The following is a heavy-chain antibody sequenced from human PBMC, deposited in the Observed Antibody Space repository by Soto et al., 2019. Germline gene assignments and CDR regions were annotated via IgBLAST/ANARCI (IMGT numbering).Heavy chain of an antibody. CDR2: INDDGIRT. D-gene: IGHD4-4*01. Sequence: EVQLVESGGGLVQPGGSLRLSCAASGFTFSSYWMHWVRQAPGKGLELVSRINDDGIRTSYADSVKGRFTISRDNANQTLYLPLNLLRDDDTAIYYCARRHRPSYTADYWGPGALVTVYS. CDR3: ARRHRPSYTADY. J-gene: IGHJ4*02. V-gene: IGHV3-74*01. CDR1: GFTFSSYW.